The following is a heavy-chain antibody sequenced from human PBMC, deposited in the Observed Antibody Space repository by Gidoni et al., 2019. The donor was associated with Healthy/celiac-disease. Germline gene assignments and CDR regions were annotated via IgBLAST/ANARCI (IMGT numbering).Heavy chain of an antibody. CDR1: GFTVSSNS. Sequence: EVQLVESGGGLIQPGGSLRLSCSASGFTVSSNSLSWVRQAPGKGLECVSVIYSGGSTYYADSVKGRFTISGDNSKNTLFLQMNSLRAEDTAVYYCARDLILMGYWYFDLWTVAPWSLSPQ. CDR3: ARDLILMGYWYFDL. D-gene: IGHD3-9*01. V-gene: IGHV3-53*01. J-gene: IGHJ2*01. CDR2: IYSGGST.